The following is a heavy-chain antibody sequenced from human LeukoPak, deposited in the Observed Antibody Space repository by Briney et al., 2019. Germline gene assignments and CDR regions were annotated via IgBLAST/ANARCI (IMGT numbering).Heavy chain of an antibody. Sequence: ASVKVSCKASGYTFTSYAMHWVRQAPGQRLEWMGWLNAGNGNTKYSPKVQGRVTITRDTSASTAYMELSSLRSEDTAVYYCARSWDSSGWVNYYYYGMDVWGQGTTVAVSS. CDR3: ARSWDSSGWVNYYYYGMDV. D-gene: IGHD6-19*01. V-gene: IGHV1-3*01. CDR2: LNAGNGNT. CDR1: GYTFTSYA. J-gene: IGHJ6*02.